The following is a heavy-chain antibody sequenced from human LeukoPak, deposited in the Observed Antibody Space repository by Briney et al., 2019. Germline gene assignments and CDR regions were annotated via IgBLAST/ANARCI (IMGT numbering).Heavy chain of an antibody. J-gene: IGHJ4*02. D-gene: IGHD3-22*01. CDR1: GFTFSSYW. CDR3: ARPLPFYYDSSGYYVS. Sequence: GGSLRLSYAASGFTFSSYWMHWVRQAPGKGLVWVSRINSHGSSTSYADSVKGRFTISRDNAKNTLYLQMNSLRAEDTAVYYCARPLPFYYDSSGYYVSWGQGTLVTVFS. V-gene: IGHV3-74*01. CDR2: INSHGSST.